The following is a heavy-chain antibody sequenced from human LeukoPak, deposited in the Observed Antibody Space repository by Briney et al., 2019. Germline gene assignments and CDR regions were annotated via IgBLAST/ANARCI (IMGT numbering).Heavy chain of an antibody. V-gene: IGHV3-23*01. CDR3: AKVRDYDILTGYFPYYFDY. J-gene: IGHJ4*02. D-gene: IGHD3-9*01. Sequence: GGSLRLSCAASGFTFSSYAMSWVRQAPGKGLEWVSAIIGSGVSTYYTDFVKGRFTISRDNSKKTLHLQMNSLTAEDTAVYYCAKVRDYDILTGYFPYYFDYWGQGTLVTVSS. CDR1: GFTFSSYA. CDR2: IIGSGVST.